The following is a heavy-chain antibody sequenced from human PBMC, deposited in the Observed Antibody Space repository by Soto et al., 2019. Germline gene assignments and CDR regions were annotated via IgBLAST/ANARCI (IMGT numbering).Heavy chain of an antibody. CDR2: ISSSGTTI. J-gene: IGHJ3*02. CDR3: ARDKGVGATERDAFDI. CDR1: GFTFSDYY. Sequence: PVGSLRLSCAASGFTFSDYYMSWIRQAPGKGLEWVSYISSSGTTIYYADSVKGRFTISRDNAKNSLYLQMNSLRAEDTAVYYCARDKGVGATERDAFDIWVQGTMVTVSS. V-gene: IGHV3-11*01. D-gene: IGHD1-26*01.